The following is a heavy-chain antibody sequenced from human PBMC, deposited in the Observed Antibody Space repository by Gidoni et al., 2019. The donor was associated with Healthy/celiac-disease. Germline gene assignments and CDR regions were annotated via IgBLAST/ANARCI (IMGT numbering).Heavy chain of an antibody. Sequence: EVQLVESGGGLVKPGGSLRLSCAASGFTFSSYSMTGVLQAPGKGLEWVSSISSSSSYIYYADSVKGRFTISRDNAKNSLYLQMNSLRAEDTAVYYCARDMGSSHDAFDIWGQGTMVTVSS. J-gene: IGHJ3*02. CDR2: ISSSSSYI. CDR1: GFTFSSYS. D-gene: IGHD1-26*01. V-gene: IGHV3-21*01. CDR3: ARDMGSSHDAFDI.